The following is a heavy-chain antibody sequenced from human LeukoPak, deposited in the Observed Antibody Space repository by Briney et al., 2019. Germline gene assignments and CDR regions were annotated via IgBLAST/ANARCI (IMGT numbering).Heavy chain of an antibody. CDR1: GFTVSSNY. CDR3: AKQGFGC. J-gene: IGHJ4*02. V-gene: IGHV3-23*01. Sequence: GGSLRLSCAASGFTVSSNYMSWVRQAPGEGLEWVSTISGSADNTNYAEAVKGRFTISRDNSKNTMYLQMNSLRAEDTAAYYCAKQGFGCWGQGTLVTVSS. CDR2: ISGSADNT.